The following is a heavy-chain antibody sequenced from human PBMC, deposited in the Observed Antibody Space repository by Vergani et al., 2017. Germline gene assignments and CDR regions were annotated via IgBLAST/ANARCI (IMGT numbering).Heavy chain of an antibody. D-gene: IGHD1-20*01. CDR3: AKVITGTAYNWFDP. Sequence: QVQLQESGPGLVKPSETLSLTCTVSGGSISSYYWSWIRQPPGKGLEWIGYIYYSGSTNYNPSLKSRVTISVDTSKNQFSLKLGSVTAADTAVYYCAKVITGTAYNWFDPWGQGTLVTVSS. J-gene: IGHJ5*02. CDR2: IYYSGST. CDR1: GGSISSYY. V-gene: IGHV4-59*01.